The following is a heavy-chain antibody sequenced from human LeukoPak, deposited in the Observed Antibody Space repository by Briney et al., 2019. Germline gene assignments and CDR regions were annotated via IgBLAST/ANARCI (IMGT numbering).Heavy chain of an antibody. D-gene: IGHD4-17*01. CDR3: ARGVTTNGYYYYMDV. J-gene: IGHJ6*03. CDR1: SGPISSSNYY. CDR2: IYYSGRT. V-gene: IGHV4-39*01. Sequence: SETLSLTCTVSSGPISSSNYYWDWIRQPPGKGLEWIGNIYYSGRTFYNPSLKSRVTISVDTSKNQFSLNLSSVTAADTAVYFCARGVTTNGYYYYMDVWGKGTTVTVSS.